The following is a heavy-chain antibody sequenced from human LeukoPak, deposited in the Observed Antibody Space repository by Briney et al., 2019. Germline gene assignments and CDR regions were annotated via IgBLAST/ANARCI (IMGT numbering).Heavy chain of an antibody. CDR2: INPSGGST. D-gene: IGHD6-19*01. CDR3: ARGPYSSGWYGLDY. J-gene: IGHJ4*02. CDR1: GYNFIYYY. Sequence: GASVNVSCKTSGYNFIYYYIHWVRQAPGQGLEWMALINPSGGSTSYAQKFQGRVTMTRDTSTSTVYMELRSLRSVDTAVYYCARGPYSSGWYGLDYWGQGTLVTVSS. V-gene: IGHV1-46*01.